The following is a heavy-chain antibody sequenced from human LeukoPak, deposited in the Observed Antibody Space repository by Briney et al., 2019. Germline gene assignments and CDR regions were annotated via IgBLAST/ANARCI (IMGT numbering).Heavy chain of an antibody. Sequence: GESLKISCKGSGYSFTNYWIGWVRQMPGKGLEWMGIIYPGDSDTRYSPSFQGQVTISADKSISTAYLQWSSLKASDSAMYYCATNTMFRGIHAFDIWGQGTMVTVSS. CDR2: IYPGDSDT. CDR1: GYSFTNYW. J-gene: IGHJ3*02. V-gene: IGHV5-51*01. CDR3: ATNTMFRGIHAFDI. D-gene: IGHD3-10*01.